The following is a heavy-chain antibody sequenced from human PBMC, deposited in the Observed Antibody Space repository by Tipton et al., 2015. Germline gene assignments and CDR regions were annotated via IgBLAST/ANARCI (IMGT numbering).Heavy chain of an antibody. V-gene: IGHV4-59*08. J-gene: IGHJ4*02. D-gene: IGHD2/OR15-2a*01. Sequence: GLVKPSETLSLTCIVSGGSISSYYWSWIRQPPGKGLEWIGYIYYSGSTNYNPSLKSRVTISVDTSKNQFSLKLSSVTAADTAVYYCARSPFKSGYFDYWGQGTLVTVSS. CDR3: ARSPFKSGYFDY. CDR2: IYYSGST. CDR1: GGSISSYY.